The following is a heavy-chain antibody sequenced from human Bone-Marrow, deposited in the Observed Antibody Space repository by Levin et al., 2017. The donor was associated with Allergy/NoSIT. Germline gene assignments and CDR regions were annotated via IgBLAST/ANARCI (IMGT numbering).Heavy chain of an antibody. D-gene: IGHD6-19*01. CDR2: IDPSDSYT. V-gene: IGHV5-10-1*01. CDR3: ARCIAVAGTGYFDY. Sequence: GGSLRLSCKGSGYSFTSYLISWVRQMPGKGLEWMGRIDPSDSYTNYSPSFQGHVTISADKSISTEYLQWSSLKASDSAMYYCARCIAVAGTGYFDYWGQGTLVTVSS. J-gene: IGHJ4*02. CDR1: GYSFTSYL.